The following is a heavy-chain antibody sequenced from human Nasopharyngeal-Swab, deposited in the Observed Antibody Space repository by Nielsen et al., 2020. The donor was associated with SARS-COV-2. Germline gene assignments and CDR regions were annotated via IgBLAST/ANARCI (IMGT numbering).Heavy chain of an antibody. J-gene: IGHJ6*02. Sequence: GESLKISCAASGFTFSSYVMHWVRQAPGKGLEWGAVISYDGSNKYYADSVKGRFTISRDNSKNTLYLQMNSLRAEDTAVYYCARDMWYGDGGMDVWRQGTTVTVSS. D-gene: IGHD4-17*01. CDR3: ARDMWYGDGGMDV. V-gene: IGHV3-30*03. CDR1: GFTFSSYV. CDR2: ISYDGSNK.